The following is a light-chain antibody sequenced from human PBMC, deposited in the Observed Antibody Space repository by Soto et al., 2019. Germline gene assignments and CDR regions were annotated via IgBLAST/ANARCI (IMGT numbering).Light chain of an antibody. V-gene: IGKV3-20*01. CDR1: QSVSSSY. CDR2: GAS. CDR3: QPYGSSPQT. J-gene: IGKJ1*01. Sequence: EIVLTQSPGTLSLSPGERATLSCRASQSVSSSYLAWYQQKVCQAPRLLIHGASSRAASIPDRFSGSGSGTDFTLNISSLEPDAFAVYYCQPYGSSPQTFGQRTKVEIQ.